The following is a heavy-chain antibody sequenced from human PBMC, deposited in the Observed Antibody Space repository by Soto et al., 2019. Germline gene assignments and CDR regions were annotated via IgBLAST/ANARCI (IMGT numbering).Heavy chain of an antibody. D-gene: IGHD4-17*01. V-gene: IGHV4-59*01. CDR1: GGSISSYY. J-gene: IGHJ4*02. Sequence: PEETLSLTCTVSGGSISSYYWSWIRQPPGKGLEWIGYIYYSGSTNYNPSLKSRVTISVDTSKNQFSLKLSSVTAADTAVYYCARGVLENDYGDYVGKYFDYWGQGTLVTVYS. CDR3: ARGVLENDYGDYVGKYFDY. CDR2: IYYSGST.